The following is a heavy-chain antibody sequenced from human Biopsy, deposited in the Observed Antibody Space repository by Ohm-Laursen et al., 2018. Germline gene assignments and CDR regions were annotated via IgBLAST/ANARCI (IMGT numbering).Heavy chain of an antibody. Sequence: TQTLTLTCSFSGFSLSARGMCVSWIRQAPGKALEWLARVDWDDYKDYSASLQTKLSISKDTSSDQVVLTVNNVDPADTATYYCARTPILIVSAGLVYRHRRHLQGMDAWGQGIAVTVS. CDR3: ARTPILIVSAGLVYRHRRHLQGMDA. D-gene: IGHD6-13*01. CDR1: GFSLSARGMC. V-gene: IGHV2-70*11. J-gene: IGHJ6*02. CDR2: VDWDDYK.